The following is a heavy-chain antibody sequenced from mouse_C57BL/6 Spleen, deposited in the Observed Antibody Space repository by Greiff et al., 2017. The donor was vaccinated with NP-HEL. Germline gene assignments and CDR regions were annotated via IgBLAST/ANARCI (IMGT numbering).Heavy chain of an antibody. Sequence: VQLQQSGAELVKPGASVKISCKASGFAFSSYWMNWVTQRPGKGLEWIGQIYPGDGETNYNGKLKGKATLTADKSSSTAYMQLSSLTSEDSAVYFCASSNYYGSSPYYFDYWGQGTTLTVSS. D-gene: IGHD1-1*01. CDR1: GFAFSSYW. CDR3: ASSNYYGSSPYYFDY. J-gene: IGHJ2*01. V-gene: IGHV1-80*01. CDR2: IYPGDGET.